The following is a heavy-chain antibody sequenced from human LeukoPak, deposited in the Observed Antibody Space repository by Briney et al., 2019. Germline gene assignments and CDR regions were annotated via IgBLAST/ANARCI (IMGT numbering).Heavy chain of an antibody. CDR2: IYYSGST. V-gene: IGHV4-59*01. Sequence: SETLSLTCTVSGGSISSYYWSWIRQPPGKGLEWIGYIYYSGSTNYNPPLKSRVTISVDTSKNQFSLKLSSVTAADTAVYYCARTAVAGTGPLGYWGQGTLVTVSS. CDR1: GGSISSYY. J-gene: IGHJ4*02. D-gene: IGHD6-19*01. CDR3: ARTAVAGTGPLGY.